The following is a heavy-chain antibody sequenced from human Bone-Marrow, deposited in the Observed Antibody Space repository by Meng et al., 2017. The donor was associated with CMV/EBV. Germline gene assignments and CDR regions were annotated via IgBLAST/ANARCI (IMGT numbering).Heavy chain of an antibody. Sequence: GESLKISCAASGFIVNNNYMNWVRQAPGKGLEWVSYISSSGSTIYYADSVKGRFTISRDNSKNTLYLQMNSLRAEDTAVYYCARTIAAAGTGDDAFDIWGQGTMVTVSS. CDR2: ISSSGSTI. CDR1: GFIVNNNY. D-gene: IGHD6-13*01. V-gene: IGHV3-48*01. J-gene: IGHJ3*02. CDR3: ARTIAAAGTGDDAFDI.